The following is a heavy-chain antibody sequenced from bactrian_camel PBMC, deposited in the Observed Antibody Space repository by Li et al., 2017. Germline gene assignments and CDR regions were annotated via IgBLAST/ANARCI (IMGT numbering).Heavy chain of an antibody. CDR1: GFTFSSYG. J-gene: IGHJ6*01. D-gene: IGHD2*01. CDR2: IDHDGGIT. Sequence: VQLVESGRGLVQTGGSLRLSCAASGFTFSSYGMSWVRQAPGKGLEWVSGIDHDGGITYYSDSVKARFTISRDNAKNTVYLQMNSLKPEDTAVYYCAAEDGGVVITTCPSGEFGYWGQGTQVTVS. V-gene: IGHV3S40*01. CDR3: AAEDGGVVITTCPSGEFGY.